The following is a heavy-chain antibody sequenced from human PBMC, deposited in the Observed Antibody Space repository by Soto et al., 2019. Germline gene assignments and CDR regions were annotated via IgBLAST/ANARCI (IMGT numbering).Heavy chain of an antibody. CDR1: GYSFSSYF. CDR3: ARAQYSSSSFRFVY. Sequence: ASVKVSCKESGYSFSSYFLHWVRQAPGRGLEWIGIISLSGGNSNYAQNLQGRVAMTRDTSTHTVFMAVSSLRSEDTDVYYCARAQYSSSSFRFVYRRQRILVTVSS. D-gene: IGHD6-6*01. V-gene: IGHV1-46*01. CDR2: ISLSGGNS. J-gene: IGHJ4*02.